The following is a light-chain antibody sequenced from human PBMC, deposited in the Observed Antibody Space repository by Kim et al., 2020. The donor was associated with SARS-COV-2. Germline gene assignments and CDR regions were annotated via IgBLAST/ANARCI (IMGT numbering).Light chain of an antibody. V-gene: IGLV1-44*01. CDR2: INN. CDR1: SSNVGSYT. J-gene: IGLJ3*02. CDR3: AGWDASLNGWV. Sequence: QSVLTQPASASGTPGQRVTISCSGSSSNVGSYTVNCYHQLPATTPKHLIYINNQRPSGVPDRFSGSKYGTNASLAISGLQSEDEADYYCAGWDASLNGWVFGGGTQLTVL.